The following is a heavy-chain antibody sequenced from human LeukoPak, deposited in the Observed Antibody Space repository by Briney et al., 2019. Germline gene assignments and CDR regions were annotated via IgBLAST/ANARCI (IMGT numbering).Heavy chain of an antibody. CDR3: ARDRLEAVTDDDYFDY. J-gene: IGHJ4*02. CDR1: GFIFRDYG. V-gene: IGHV3-66*01. CDR2: IYIGGSP. Sequence: EGSLRLACTASGFIFRDYGMSWVRQAPGKGLEWLSVIYIGGSPYYADSVKGRFTISRDNSKNTLYLQMNSLRAEDTGVYYCARDRLEAVTDDDYFDYWGQGTLVTVSS. D-gene: IGHD2-21*02.